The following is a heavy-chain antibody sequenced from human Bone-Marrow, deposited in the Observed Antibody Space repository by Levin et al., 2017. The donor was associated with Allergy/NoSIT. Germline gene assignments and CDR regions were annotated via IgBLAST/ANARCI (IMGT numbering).Heavy chain of an antibody. V-gene: IGHV3-48*04. D-gene: IGHD5-18*01. CDR2: ISSDSSTI. J-gene: IGHJ3*02. CDR1: GFSFSDYT. Sequence: LTGGSLRLSCAASGFSFSDYTMNWVRQAPGKGLEWVSYISSDSSTIYYADSVKGRFTISRDNGKNSLSLQMSSLRAEDTAVYFCARDRRIRKAYSYLPDALDIWGQGTMVTVSS. CDR3: ARDRRIRKAYSYLPDALDI.